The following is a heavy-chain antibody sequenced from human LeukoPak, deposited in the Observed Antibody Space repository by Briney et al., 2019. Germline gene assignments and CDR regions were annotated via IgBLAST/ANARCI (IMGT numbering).Heavy chain of an antibody. J-gene: IGHJ4*02. D-gene: IGHD3-10*01. V-gene: IGHV1-2*02. CDR3: ARDLGYYYGSGSSLGGDY. CDR1: GYTFTGYY. Sequence: GASVTVSCKASGYTFTGYYMHWVRQAPGQGLEWMGWINPNSGGTNYAQKFQGRVTMTRDTSISTAYMELSRLRSDDTAVYYCARDLGYYYGSGSSLGGDYWGQGTLVTVSS. CDR2: INPNSGGT.